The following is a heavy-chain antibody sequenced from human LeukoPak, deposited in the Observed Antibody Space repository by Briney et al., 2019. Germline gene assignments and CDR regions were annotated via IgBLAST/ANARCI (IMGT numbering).Heavy chain of an antibody. J-gene: IGHJ4*02. D-gene: IGHD3-10*01. Sequence: SVKVSCKASGGTFSSYAISCVRQAPGQGLEWMGRIIPILGIANYAQKFQGRVTITADKSTSPAYMELSSLRSEDTAVYYCARSFGSGFVYWGQGTLVTVSS. CDR2: IIPILGIA. CDR3: ARSFGSGFVY. CDR1: GGTFSSYA. V-gene: IGHV1-69*04.